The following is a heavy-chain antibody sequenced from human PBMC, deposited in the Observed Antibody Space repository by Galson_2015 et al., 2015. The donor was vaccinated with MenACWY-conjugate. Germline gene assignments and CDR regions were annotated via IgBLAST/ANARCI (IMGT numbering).Heavy chain of an antibody. V-gene: IGHV3-30*01. Sequence: SLRLSCAASGFTFSDYNIHWVRQAPGGGLEWVAVISYDGSDIYYADSVKGRFSISRDNSKDTLYLQMNSLRPEDTAVYFCARGWGHTAMGYGLKPGAFDFWGQGTMVTVSS. CDR2: ISYDGSDI. CDR3: ARGWGHTAMGYGLKPGAFDF. J-gene: IGHJ3*01. D-gene: IGHD5-18*01. CDR1: GFTFSDYN.